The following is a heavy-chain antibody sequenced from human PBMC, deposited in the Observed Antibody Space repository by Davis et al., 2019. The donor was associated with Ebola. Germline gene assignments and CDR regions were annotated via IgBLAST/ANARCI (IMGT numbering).Heavy chain of an antibody. D-gene: IGHD3-3*01. CDR3: ARGRFLEWLLPQNYYCYYGMDV. CDR1: GYTFTSYD. V-gene: IGHV1-8*01. J-gene: IGHJ6*02. Sequence: ASVKVSCKASGYTFTSYDINWVRQATGQGLEWMGWMNPNSGNTGYAQKFQGRVTMTRNTSISTAYMELSSLRSEDTAVYYCARGRFLEWLLPQNYYCYYGMDVWGQGTTVTVSS. CDR2: MNPNSGNT.